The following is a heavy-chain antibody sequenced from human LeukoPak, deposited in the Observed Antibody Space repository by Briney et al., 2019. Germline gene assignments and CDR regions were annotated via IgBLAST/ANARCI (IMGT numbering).Heavy chain of an antibody. J-gene: IGHJ4*02. CDR1: GFTFSDYY. Sequence: PGGSLRLSCAASGFTFSDYYMNWIRQAPGKGLEWVSYISSSGTTIYYADSVKGRFTISRDNAKNSLYLQMNSLRAEDTAVYYCAKDRTYYDFWSGSHFDYWGQGTLVTVSS. D-gene: IGHD3-3*01. CDR2: ISSSGTTI. CDR3: AKDRTYYDFWSGSHFDY. V-gene: IGHV3-11*01.